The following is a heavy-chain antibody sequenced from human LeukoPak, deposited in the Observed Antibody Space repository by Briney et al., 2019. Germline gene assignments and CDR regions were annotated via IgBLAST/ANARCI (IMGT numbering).Heavy chain of an antibody. J-gene: IGHJ4*02. CDR3: AHRRDGYFDY. D-gene: IGHD5-24*01. Sequence: SGPTLVNPTQTLTLTCTFSRFSLSTSLVAVGWIRQPPGKALDWLALIYWNDEKHYSPSLKSRLTITKDTSKNQVVLTMANMDPVDTATYSCAHRRDGYFDYWGQGTLVTVSS. CDR2: IYWNDEK. CDR1: RFSLSTSLVA. V-gene: IGHV2-5*01.